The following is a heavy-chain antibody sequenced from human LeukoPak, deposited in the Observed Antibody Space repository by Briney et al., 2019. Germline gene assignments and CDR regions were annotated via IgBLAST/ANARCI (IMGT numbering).Heavy chain of an antibody. Sequence: ASVKVSCKASGYTFTGYYMHWVRQAPGQGLEWMGWINPNSGGTNYAQKFQGRVTMTRDTSTSTAYMELSRLRSDDTAVYYCARCSSTSCYYLANNWLDPWGQGTLVTVSS. J-gene: IGHJ5*02. CDR1: GYTFTGYY. CDR3: ARCSSTSCYYLANNWLDP. CDR2: INPNSGGT. D-gene: IGHD2-2*01. V-gene: IGHV1-2*02.